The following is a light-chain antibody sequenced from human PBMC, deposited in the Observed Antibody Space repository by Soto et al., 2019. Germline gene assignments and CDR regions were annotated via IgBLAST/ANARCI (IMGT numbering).Light chain of an antibody. V-gene: IGKV3-20*01. CDR3: HHYDSSPPCT. CDR1: RSFASSS. Sequence: EIVLTQSPGTLSLSPGERATLSCRASRSFASSSLAWYQQKPGQAPRLLIYAASSRATGIPDRFIGSGSGRDFTLTISRLEPDDFAVYYCHHYDSSPPCTFGQGTKLVIK. CDR2: AAS. J-gene: IGKJ2*02.